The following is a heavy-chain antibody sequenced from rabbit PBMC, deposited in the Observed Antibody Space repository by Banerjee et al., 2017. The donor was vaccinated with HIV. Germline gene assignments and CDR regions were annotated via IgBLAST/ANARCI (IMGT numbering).Heavy chain of an antibody. D-gene: IGHD1-1*01. CDR2: IYTGNGNT. Sequence: QSLEESGGDLVKPGASLTLTCTASGVSFSISSYMCWVRQAPGKGLEWIACIYTGNGNTYYASWAKGRFAISKTASTAVTLQMPRLTGADTAADFCARGGATSGDVDSLGLWGEGTLVTV. CDR1: GVSFSISSY. V-gene: IGHV1S40*01. J-gene: IGHJ4*01. CDR3: ARGGATSGDVDSLGL.